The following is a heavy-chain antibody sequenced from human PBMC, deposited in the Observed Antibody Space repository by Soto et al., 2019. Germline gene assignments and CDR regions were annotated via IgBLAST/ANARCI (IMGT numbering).Heavy chain of an antibody. CDR2: ISAYNGNT. CDR3: ARDHSYDFWSGPPADYGMDV. D-gene: IGHD3-3*01. CDR1: GYTFTSYG. Sequence: GASVKFYCKASGYTFTSYGISWVRQAPGQGLEWMGWISAYNGNTNYAQKLQGRVTMTTDTSTSTAYMELRSLRSDDTAVYYCARDHSYDFWSGPPADYGMDVWGQGTTVTVSS. J-gene: IGHJ6*02. V-gene: IGHV1-18*04.